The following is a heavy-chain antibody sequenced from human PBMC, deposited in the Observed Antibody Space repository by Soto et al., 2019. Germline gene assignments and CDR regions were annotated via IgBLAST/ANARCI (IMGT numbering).Heavy chain of an antibody. V-gene: IGHV2-5*02. J-gene: IGHJ4*02. CDR2: IYWDDDK. CDR3: AHQFYDFWRGGTKYYFDN. CDR1: GFSLTTSGVG. D-gene: IGHD3-3*01. Sequence: QITLKESCPTLVKPTQTLTLTCTFSGFSLTTSGVGVGWIRQPPGKPLEWLALIYWDDDKHYSPSLASRPTITKDTSNRHVVFTLTNMDPVDTATYYCAHQFYDFWRGGTKYYFDNWGQGTLDTVSS.